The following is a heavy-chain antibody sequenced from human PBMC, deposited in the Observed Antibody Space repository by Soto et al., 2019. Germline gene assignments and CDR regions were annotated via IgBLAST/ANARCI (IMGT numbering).Heavy chain of an antibody. CDR3: ARDLGYCSGGSCYSDDY. D-gene: IGHD2-15*01. V-gene: IGHV1-8*01. J-gene: IGHJ4*02. CDR1: GYTFTSYD. CDR2: MNPNSGNT. Sequence: ASVKVSCKASGYTFTSYDINWVRQATGQGLEWMGWMNPNSGNTGYAQKFQGRVTMTRNTSISTAYMELSSLRSEDTAVYYCARDLGYCSGGSCYSDDYWGQGTLVTVSS.